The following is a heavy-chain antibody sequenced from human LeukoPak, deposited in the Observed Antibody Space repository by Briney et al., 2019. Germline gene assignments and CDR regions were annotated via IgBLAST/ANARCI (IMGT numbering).Heavy chain of an antibody. CDR2: IWYDGSNK. J-gene: IGHJ4*02. V-gene: IGHV3-33*06. CDR1: GITFGGYG. Sequence: GGSLRLSCAVSGITFGGYGMHWVRQAPGEGLEWVAVIWYDGSNKYYADSVKGRFTISRGNSKNTLYLQMNSLRAEDTAVYYCAKDYYDSSGYHGSAGYFDYWGQGTLVTVSS. D-gene: IGHD3-22*01. CDR3: AKDYYDSSGYHGSAGYFDY.